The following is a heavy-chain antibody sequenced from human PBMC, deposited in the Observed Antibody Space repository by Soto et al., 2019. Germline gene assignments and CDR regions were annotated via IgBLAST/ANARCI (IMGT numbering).Heavy chain of an antibody. Sequence: QVQLVQSGDEVRKPGSSVKVSCKASGYIFVIYGIAWVRQAPGQGLEWMGWISPYSGNTHYASKVQGRFTMTTDTSTSTAYMVLVRLTSDDTAVYYCAMGDNCVTPSPLDVWGQGTMVTVSS. V-gene: IGHV1-18*01. CDR1: GYIFVIYG. CDR2: ISPYSGNT. J-gene: IGHJ6*02. D-gene: IGHD3-16*01. CDR3: AMGDNCVTPSPLDV.